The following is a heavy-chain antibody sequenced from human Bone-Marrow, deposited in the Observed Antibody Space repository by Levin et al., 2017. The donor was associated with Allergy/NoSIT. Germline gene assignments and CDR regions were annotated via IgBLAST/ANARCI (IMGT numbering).Heavy chain of an antibody. CDR2: IYSGGGSI. V-gene: IGHV3-53*01. CDR1: GFIVSDNY. D-gene: IGHD2-2*01. J-gene: IGHJ3*02. Sequence: QPGGSLRLSCAASGFIVSDNYMSWVRQAPGKGLEWVSVIYSGGGSIFYADSVKGRFTISRDNSKNTLYLQMDSLRAEDTAMYYCTRYCSSASCYFDAFDIWGQGTMVTVSS. CDR3: TRYCSSASCYFDAFDI.